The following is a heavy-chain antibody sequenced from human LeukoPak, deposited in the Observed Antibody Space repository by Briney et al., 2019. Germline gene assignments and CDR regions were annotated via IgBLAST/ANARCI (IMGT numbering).Heavy chain of an antibody. CDR3: ATRGLKAFDY. J-gene: IGHJ4*02. CDR2: ISGSGGST. V-gene: IGHV3-23*01. Sequence: PGGSLRLSCAASGFTFSSYAMSWVRQAPGKGLDGVSAISGSGGSTYYADSVKGRFTISRDNSKNTLYLQMNSLRAEDTAVYYCATRGLKAFDYWGQGTLVTVSS. D-gene: IGHD3-10*01. CDR1: GFTFSSYA.